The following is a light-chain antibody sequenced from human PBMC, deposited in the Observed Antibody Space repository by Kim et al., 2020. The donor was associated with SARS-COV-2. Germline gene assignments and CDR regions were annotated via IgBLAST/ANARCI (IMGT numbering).Light chain of an antibody. J-gene: IGKJ1*01. CDR3: QQLNDYPPKT. CDR2: AAS. V-gene: IGKV1-9*01. CDR1: HGISSD. Sequence: DIQLTQSPSFLSASVGDRVTITCRASHGISSDLAWYQQKPGKAPTLLIYAASTLQSGVPSRFSGRGSGTEFTLTFASLQPEDFAIYYCQQLNDYPPKTFGQGTKVDIK.